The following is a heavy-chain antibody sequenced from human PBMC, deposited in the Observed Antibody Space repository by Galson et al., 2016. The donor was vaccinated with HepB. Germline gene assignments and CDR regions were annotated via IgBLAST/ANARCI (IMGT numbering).Heavy chain of an antibody. Sequence: SLRLSCAASGFTFSDYAMHWVRQGPGKGLEWVAGITSQSENKEYADSVKGRFTISRDNAKNSLFLQMNSLRAEDTALYYCTTAPHTTESASHHFHSWGQGTLVTVSS. D-gene: IGHD1-1*01. CDR2: ITSQSENK. CDR3: TTAPHTTESASHHFHS. CDR1: GFTFSDYA. J-gene: IGHJ4*02. V-gene: IGHV3-9*01.